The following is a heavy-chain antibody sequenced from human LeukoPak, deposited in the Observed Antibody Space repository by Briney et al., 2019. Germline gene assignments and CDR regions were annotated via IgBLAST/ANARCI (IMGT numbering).Heavy chain of an antibody. CDR2: ISSGGGNT. Sequence: PGGSLRLSCAASGFTFSSYAMSWIRQAPGKGLEWVSAISSGGGNTDYADSVKGRFTISRDNSKNTVFLQMNSLRAEDTAVYYCAKDRAELLIQELDYWGQGTLVTVSS. V-gene: IGHV3-23*01. CDR3: AKDRAELLIQELDY. CDR1: GFTFSSYA. J-gene: IGHJ4*02. D-gene: IGHD1-26*01.